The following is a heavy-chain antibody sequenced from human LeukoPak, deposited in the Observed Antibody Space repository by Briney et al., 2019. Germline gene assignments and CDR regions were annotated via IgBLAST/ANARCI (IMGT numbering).Heavy chain of an antibody. CDR2: IYYSGSI. V-gene: IGHV4-39*01. J-gene: IGHJ4*02. D-gene: IGHD3-3*01. Sequence: SETLSLTCTVSGGSISSSSYYWGWIRQPPGKGLEWIGSIYYSGSIYYNPSLKSRVTISVDTSKNQFSLKLSSVTAANTAVYYCASLRERSYYARGFDYWGQGTLVTVSS. CDR3: ASLRERSYYARGFDY. CDR1: GGSISSSSYY.